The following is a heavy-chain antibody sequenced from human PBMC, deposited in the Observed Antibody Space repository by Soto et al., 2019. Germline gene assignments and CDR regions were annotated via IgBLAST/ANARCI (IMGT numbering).Heavy chain of an antibody. CDR3: ARASSGWYGYYFDY. CDR2: IYYSGST. CDR1: GGSVSSGSYY. J-gene: IGHJ4*02. V-gene: IGHV4-61*01. D-gene: IGHD6-19*01. Sequence: PSETLSLTCTLSGGSVSSGSYYWSWIRQPPGRGLEWIGYIYYSGSTNYNPSLKSRVTISVDTSKNQFSLKLSSVTAADTAVYYCARASSGWYGYYFDYWGQGTLVTVSS.